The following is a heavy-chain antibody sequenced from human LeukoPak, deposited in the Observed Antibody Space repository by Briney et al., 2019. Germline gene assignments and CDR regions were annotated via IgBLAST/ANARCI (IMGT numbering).Heavy chain of an antibody. CDR3: TRPRGYHFLTAYRMEV. J-gene: IGHJ6*04. CDR2: IRSKGNSYSS. Sequence: GRSLRLSCAASGFTFSNFAMHWVRQASGKGLEWVGRIRSKGNSYSSAYSVSVKFSFTISRDDSKNKAYLQLNSMKTADTAVDYCTRPRGYHFLTAYRMEVWGKGTTVTVSS. D-gene: IGHD3-9*01. V-gene: IGHV3-73*01. CDR1: GFTFSNFA.